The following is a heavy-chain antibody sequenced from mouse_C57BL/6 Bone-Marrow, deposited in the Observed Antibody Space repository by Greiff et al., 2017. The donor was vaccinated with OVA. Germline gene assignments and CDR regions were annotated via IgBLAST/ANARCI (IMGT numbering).Heavy chain of an antibody. V-gene: IGHV1-5*01. CDR2: IYPGNSDT. CDR3: TRDPFITKVENYFAY. D-gene: IGHD1-1*01. Sequence: VQLQQSGTVLARPGASVKMSCKTSGYTFTSYWMHWVKQRPGQGLEWIGAIYPGNSDTSYNQKFTGKAKLTAVTSASTATMELRRLTSEKSADYDCTRDPFITKVENYFAYWGQGTPLTVSS. J-gene: IGHJ2*01. CDR1: GYTFTSYW.